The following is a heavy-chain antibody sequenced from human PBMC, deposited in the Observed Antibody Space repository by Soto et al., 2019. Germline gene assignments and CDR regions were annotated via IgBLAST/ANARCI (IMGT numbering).Heavy chain of an antibody. J-gene: IGHJ6*02. D-gene: IGHD6-13*01. V-gene: IGHV1-18*01. CDR3: AGSPGYSASWGYFYYGMNI. Sequence: QVQLVQSGAELKKPGASVKVSCKASGYTFTNYGISWVRQAPGQGLEWMGWINTYHGNTKYAQKLQGRVTMTKDTSTSTSYMELTLLRSDDTAVYYCAGSPGYSASWGYFYYGMNIWGQGTTVIVSS. CDR2: INTYHGNT. CDR1: GYTFTNYG.